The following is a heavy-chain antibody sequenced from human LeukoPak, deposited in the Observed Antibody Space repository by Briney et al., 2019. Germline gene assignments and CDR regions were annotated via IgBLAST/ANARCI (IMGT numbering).Heavy chain of an antibody. CDR1: GDSVSSNSAA. V-gene: IGHV6-1*01. CDR2: TYYRSKWYN. Sequence: SQTLSLTCAISGDSVSSNSAAWNWIRQSPSRGLEWLGRTYYRSKWYNDYAVSVKSRITINPDTSKNQFSLQLNSVTPEDTAVYYCARDCSSTSCYPTYHYMDVWGKGTTVTVSS. CDR3: ARDCSSTSCYPTYHYMDV. J-gene: IGHJ6*03. D-gene: IGHD2-2*01.